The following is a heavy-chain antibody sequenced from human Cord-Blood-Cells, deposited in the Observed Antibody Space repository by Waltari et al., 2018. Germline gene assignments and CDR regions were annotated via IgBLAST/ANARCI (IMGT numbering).Heavy chain of an antibody. V-gene: IGHV3-48*02. Sequence: EVQLVESGGGLVQPGGSLRLSCAASGFTFSSYSMNWVRQAPGKGLEGVSYISSSSSTIYYADSVKGRFTISRDNAKNSLYLQMNSLRDEVTAVYYCARDRVGYCSSTSCYEGDSYFDYWGQGTLVTVSS. CDR2: ISSSSSTI. CDR1: GFTFSSYS. J-gene: IGHJ4*02. D-gene: IGHD2-2*01. CDR3: ARDRVGYCSSTSCYEGDSYFDY.